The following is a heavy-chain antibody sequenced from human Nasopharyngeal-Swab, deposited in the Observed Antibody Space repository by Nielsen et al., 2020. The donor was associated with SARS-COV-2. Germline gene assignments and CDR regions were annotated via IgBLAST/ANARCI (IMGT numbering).Heavy chain of an antibody. CDR2: MNPNSGNT. V-gene: IGHV1-8*01. J-gene: IGHJ6*02. Sequence: WVRQAPGQGLEWMGWMNPNSGNTGYAQKFQGRVTMTRNTSISTAYMELSSLRAEDTAVYYCARDEGARVLWFGELSTYYYGMDVWGQGTTVTVSS. D-gene: IGHD3-10*01. CDR3: ARDEGARVLWFGELSTYYYGMDV.